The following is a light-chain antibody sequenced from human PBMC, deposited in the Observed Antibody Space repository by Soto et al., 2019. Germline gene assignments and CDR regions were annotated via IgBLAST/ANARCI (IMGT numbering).Light chain of an antibody. CDR3: SSYTSSSTPLV. CDR2: DVS. J-gene: IGLJ1*01. V-gene: IGLV2-11*01. CDR1: SSDVGGYNY. Sequence: QSALTQPRSVSGSPGQSVTISCTGTSSDVGGYNYVSWYQQHPGKAPKLMIYDVSKRPSGVPDRFSGSKSGNTASLTISGLQAEDEADYYCSSYTSSSTPLVFGTGTKVAVL.